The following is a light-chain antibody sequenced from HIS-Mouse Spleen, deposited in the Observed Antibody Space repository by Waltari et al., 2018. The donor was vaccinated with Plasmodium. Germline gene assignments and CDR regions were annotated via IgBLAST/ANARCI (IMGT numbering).Light chain of an antibody. J-gene: IGKJ1*01. Sequence: DIQMTQSPSSLSASVGDRVTITCRASQSSSSYLNWYQQKPGKAPKLLIYAASSLQSGVPSRFSGSGSGTDFTLTISSLQPEDFATYYCQQSYSTPWTVGQGTKVEIK. CDR3: QQSYSTPWT. V-gene: IGKV1-39*01. CDR2: AAS. CDR1: QSSSSY.